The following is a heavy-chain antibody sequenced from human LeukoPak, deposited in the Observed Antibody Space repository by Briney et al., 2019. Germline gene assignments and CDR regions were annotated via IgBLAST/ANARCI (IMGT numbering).Heavy chain of an antibody. J-gene: IGHJ4*02. D-gene: IGHD3-3*01. CDR2: IYTSGST. CDR1: GGFISSYY. V-gene: IGHV4-4*07. Sequence: SETLSLTCTVSGGFISSYYWSWIRQPAGKGLEWIGRIYTSGSTNYNPSLKSRVTMSVDTSKNQFSLKLSSVTAADTAVYYCARGRGIRFLEWLLLGTLFDYWGQGTLVTVSS. CDR3: ARGRGIRFLEWLLLGTLFDY.